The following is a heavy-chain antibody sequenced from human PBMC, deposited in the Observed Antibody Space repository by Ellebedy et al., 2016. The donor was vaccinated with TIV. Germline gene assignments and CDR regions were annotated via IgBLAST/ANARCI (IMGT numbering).Heavy chain of an antibody. D-gene: IGHD6-13*01. CDR3: ASIRTAGTSTGDFDY. CDR1: GYTFTDYY. Sequence: ASVKVSXXVSGYTFTDYYMHWVRQAPGQGLEWMGIINPSGGSTSYAQKFQGRVAMTRDTSTSTIYMELSSLKSEDTAVYYCASIRTAGTSTGDFDYWGQGTLVTVSS. V-gene: IGHV1-46*01. J-gene: IGHJ4*02. CDR2: INPSGGST.